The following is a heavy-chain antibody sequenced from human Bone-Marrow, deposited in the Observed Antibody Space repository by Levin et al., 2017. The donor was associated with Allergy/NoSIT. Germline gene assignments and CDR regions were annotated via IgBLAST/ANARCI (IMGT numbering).Heavy chain of an antibody. CDR2: IWYDGTNK. D-gene: IGHD3-10*01. CDR3: SIDIYGSGTAPDD. V-gene: IGHV3-33*01. J-gene: IGHJ4*02. Sequence: GESLKISCIASGFSFSNYGFHWVRQTPGKGLEWLALIWYDGTNKYNEDSVNGRFTISRDNSKDTLFLQMNRLSAEDTGIYYCSIDIYGSGTAPDDWGQGTRVTVSS. CDR1: GFSFSNYG.